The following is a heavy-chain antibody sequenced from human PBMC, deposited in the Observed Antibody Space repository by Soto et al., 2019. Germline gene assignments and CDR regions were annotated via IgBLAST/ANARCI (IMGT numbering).Heavy chain of an antibody. CDR2: INGDGSDT. D-gene: IGHD3-16*01. J-gene: IGHJ4*02. Sequence: GGSLRLSCVASGLSFSNYRMHWVRQAPGKRLVSVARINGDGSDTRYADSVKGRFTISRDNAKNTLYLQMNSLRVDDTAMYYCASGGDSGYWGQGTLVTVSS. CDR1: GLSFSNYR. CDR3: ASGGDSGY. V-gene: IGHV3-74*01.